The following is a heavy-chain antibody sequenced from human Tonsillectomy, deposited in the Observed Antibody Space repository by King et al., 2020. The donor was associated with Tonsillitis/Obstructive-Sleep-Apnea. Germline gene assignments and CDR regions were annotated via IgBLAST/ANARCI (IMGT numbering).Heavy chain of an antibody. V-gene: IGHV3-7*04. CDR1: GFTFRRYW. Sequence: VQLVESGGGLVQPGGSLRLSCGASGFTFRRYWMNWVRQAPGKSLEWVANINQDGSEKYHVDSVKGRFTISRDNAKNLLYLQMNSLRADDTAVYYCARDQISDYWGQGTLVTVSS. CDR3: ARDQISDY. J-gene: IGHJ4*02. CDR2: INQDGSEK.